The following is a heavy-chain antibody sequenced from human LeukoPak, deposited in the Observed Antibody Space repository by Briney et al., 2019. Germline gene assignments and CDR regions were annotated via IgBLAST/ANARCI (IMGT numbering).Heavy chain of an antibody. D-gene: IGHD3-3*01. Sequence: TLSLTCTVSGGSISSSSYYWGWIRQPPGKGLEWIGSIYYSGSTYYNPSLKSRVTISVDTSKNQFSLKLSSVTAADTAVYYCARDPATLLWSGIRAFDIWGQGTMVTVSS. CDR1: GGSISSSSYY. CDR2: IYYSGST. J-gene: IGHJ3*02. V-gene: IGHV4-39*02. CDR3: ARDPATLLWSGIRAFDI.